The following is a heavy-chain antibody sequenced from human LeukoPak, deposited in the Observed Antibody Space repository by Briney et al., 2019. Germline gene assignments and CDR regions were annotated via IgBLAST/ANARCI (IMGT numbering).Heavy chain of an antibody. V-gene: IGHV3-74*01. Sequence: GGSLRLSCAASGFAFSSYWMHWVRQAPGKGLVWVSRINSDGSSTTYADSVKGRFTISRDNFKNMLYLQMNSLRAEDTAVYYCAKVAVAKDYYFYYYMDVWGKGTTVTISS. CDR2: INSDGSST. CDR1: GFAFSSYW. D-gene: IGHD6-19*01. CDR3: AKVAVAKDYYFYYYMDV. J-gene: IGHJ6*03.